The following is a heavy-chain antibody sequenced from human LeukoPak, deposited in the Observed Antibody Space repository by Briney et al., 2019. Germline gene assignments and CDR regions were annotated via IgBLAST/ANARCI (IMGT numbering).Heavy chain of an antibody. V-gene: IGHV1-24*01. CDR1: GYTFTSYG. CDR3: ATDSRGYSYGNYYYYYGMDV. Sequence: ASVKVSCKASGYTFTSYGISWVRQAPGKGLEWMGGFDPEDGETIYAQKFQGRVTMTEDTSTDTAYMELSSLRSEDTAVYYCATDSRGYSYGNYYYYYGMDVWGQGTTVTVSS. J-gene: IGHJ6*02. D-gene: IGHD5-18*01. CDR2: FDPEDGET.